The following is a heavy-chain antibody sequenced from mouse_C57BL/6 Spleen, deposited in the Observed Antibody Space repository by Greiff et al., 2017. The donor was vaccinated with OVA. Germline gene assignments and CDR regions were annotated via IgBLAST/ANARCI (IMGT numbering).Heavy chain of an antibody. CDR3: TRHHRDYFDY. CDR1: GYTSTDYE. CDR2: IDPETGGT. J-gene: IGHJ2*01. D-gene: IGHD2-14*01. V-gene: IGHV1-15*01. Sequence: QVQLKESGAELVRPGASVTLSCKASGYTSTDYEMHWVKQTPVHGLEWIGAIDPETGGTAYNQKFKGKAILTADKSSSTAYMELRSLTSEDSAVYYCTRHHRDYFDYWGQGTTLTVSS.